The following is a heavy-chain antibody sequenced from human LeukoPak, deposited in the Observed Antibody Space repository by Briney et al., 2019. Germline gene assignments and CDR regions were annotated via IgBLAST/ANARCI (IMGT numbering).Heavy chain of an antibody. Sequence: GSSVKVSCKASGGTFSSYAISWVRQAPGQGLEWMGGIIPIFGTAIYAQKFQGRVTITTDESTSTAYMELSSLRSEDTAVYYCARGSGAYGDLDYWGQGTLVTVSS. V-gene: IGHV1-69*05. CDR2: IIPIFGTA. CDR1: GGTFSSYA. CDR3: ARGSGAYGDLDY. D-gene: IGHD4-17*01. J-gene: IGHJ4*02.